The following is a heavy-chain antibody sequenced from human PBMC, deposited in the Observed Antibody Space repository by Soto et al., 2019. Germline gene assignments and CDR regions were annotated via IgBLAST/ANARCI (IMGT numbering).Heavy chain of an antibody. CDR3: VREPPLDPDYAATSLFDF. V-gene: IGHV5-10-1*01. CDR1: GYMFPIYH. D-gene: IGHD4-17*01. Sequence: GESLKISCEGSGYMFPIYHISWVRQIPGKGLEWVGKIDPSDSRTMYRPSSRARITISVDKSINTAYLEWGRLKASDTAMYYCVREPPLDPDYAATSLFDFWGQGTRVTVSS. J-gene: IGHJ4*02. CDR2: IDPSDSRT.